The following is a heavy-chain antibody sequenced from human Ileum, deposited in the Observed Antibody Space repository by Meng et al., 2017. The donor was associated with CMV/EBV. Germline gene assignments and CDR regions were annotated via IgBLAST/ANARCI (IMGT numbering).Heavy chain of an antibody. J-gene: IGHJ4*02. Sequence: LTCAGSGDSMSSKDWWSWVRQPPGKGLEWIGEIYHGGGATYNPSLKSRVTISVDKSKNQLSLKLSSVTAADTAVYYCARNGFYSLDFWGQGTLVTVSS. CDR3: ARNGFYSLDF. CDR2: IYHGGGA. D-gene: IGHD3-22*01. CDR1: GDSMSSKDW. V-gene: IGHV4-4*02.